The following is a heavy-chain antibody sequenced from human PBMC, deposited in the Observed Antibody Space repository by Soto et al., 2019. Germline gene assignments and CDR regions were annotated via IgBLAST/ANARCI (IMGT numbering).Heavy chain of an antibody. CDR1: GDSVSSNTAA. D-gene: IGHD6-19*01. V-gene: IGHV6-1*01. Sequence: SQTLSLTCAISGDSVSSNTAAWNWIRSSPSRGLEWLGRTYYRSNWRHDYAVSVKSRITVNPDTSKNHFSLQLNSVTPDDTAVYYCARGVAGSGFDLWGQGTLVTVSA. CDR2: TYYRSNWRH. J-gene: IGHJ4*02. CDR3: ARGVAGSGFDL.